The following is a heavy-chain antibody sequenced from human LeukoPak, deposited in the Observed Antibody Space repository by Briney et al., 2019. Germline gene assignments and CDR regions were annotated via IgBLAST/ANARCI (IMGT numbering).Heavy chain of an antibody. CDR2: IRYDGSNK. Sequence: GGSLRLSCAASGFTFSSYGMHWARQAPGKGLEWVAFIRYDGSNKYYADSVKGRFTISRDNSKNTLYLQMNSLRAEDTAVYYCHLFGYSGSPRGALDIWGQGTMVTVSS. CDR3: HLFGYSGSPRGALDI. D-gene: IGHD1-26*01. J-gene: IGHJ3*02. CDR1: GFTFSSYG. V-gene: IGHV3-30*02.